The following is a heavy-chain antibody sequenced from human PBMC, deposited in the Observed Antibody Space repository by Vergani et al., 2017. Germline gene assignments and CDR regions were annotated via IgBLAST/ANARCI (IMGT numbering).Heavy chain of an antibody. D-gene: IGHD6-13*01. V-gene: IGHV1-46*01. CDR1: GYTFTAYY. J-gene: IGHJ6*02. CDR3: ARGRSPYGSSPVLSMDV. CDR2: ISPDGFST. Sequence: QVQLVQSGAEVGKPGASVKISCKASGYTFTAYYIHWVRQAPEQGLEWVGVISPDGFSTFYAQKFQGRVTITRDTSTSTVYVEVTSLRSDDTAVYFCARGRSPYGSSPVLSMDVWGQGTTVTVSS.